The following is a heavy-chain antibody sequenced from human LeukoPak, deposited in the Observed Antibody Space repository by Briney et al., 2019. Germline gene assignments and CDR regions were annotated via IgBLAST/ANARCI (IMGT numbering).Heavy chain of an antibody. CDR2: IYYGGST. J-gene: IGHJ5*02. CDR1: GGSISSGGYH. V-gene: IGHV4-31*03. D-gene: IGHD5-12*01. CDR3: AREESASGYDLNWFDP. Sequence: PSQTLSLTCTVSGGSISSGGYHWSWIRQHPGKGLEWIGNIYYGGSTYYNPSLKSRVTISVDTSKNRFSLNLSSVTAADTAVYYCAREESASGYDLNWFDPWGQGTLVTVSS.